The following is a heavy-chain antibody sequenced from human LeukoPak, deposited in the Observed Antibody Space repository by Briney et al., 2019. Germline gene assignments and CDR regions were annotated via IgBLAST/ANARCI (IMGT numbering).Heavy chain of an antibody. CDR1: GFTFGDYA. Sequence: GRSLRLSCTASGFTFGDYAMGWVRQAPGKGLEWIGFIRSKPYGETTEYAASVKGRFTFSRDDSKSIAYLQMNSLNIEDTAVYYCTRGDGSGICWGQGTLVTVSS. V-gene: IGHV3-49*04. D-gene: IGHD3-22*01. CDR2: IRSKPYGETT. J-gene: IGHJ4*02. CDR3: TRGDGSGIC.